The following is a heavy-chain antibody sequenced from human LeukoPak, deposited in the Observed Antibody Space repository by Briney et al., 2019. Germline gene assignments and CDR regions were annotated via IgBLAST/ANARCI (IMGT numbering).Heavy chain of an antibody. J-gene: IGHJ4*02. CDR1: GFTFSDYR. CDR3: ARDTIAAGG. D-gene: IGHD6-13*01. V-gene: IGHV3-7*01. CDR2: IKEDGSEK. Sequence: GGSLRLSCAVSGFTFSDYRMSWARQAPGKGLEWVANIKEDGSEKYYVDSAKGRFAISRDNAKSSLYLQMNSLRVEDTAVYYCARDTIAAGGWGQGTLVTVSS.